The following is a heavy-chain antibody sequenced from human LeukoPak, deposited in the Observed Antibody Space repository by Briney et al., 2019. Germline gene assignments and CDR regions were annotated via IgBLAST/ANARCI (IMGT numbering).Heavy chain of an antibody. CDR2: IKQDGSEK. J-gene: IGHJ3*02. CDR3: ARQYSGWYGWGAFDI. V-gene: IGHV3-7*03. Sequence: PGGSLRLSCAASGFTFSSYWMSWVRQAPGKGLEWVANIKQDGSEKYYVDSVKGRFTISRDNSKNTLYLQMDSLRAEDTAVYYCARQYSGWYGWGAFDIWGQGTMVTVSS. D-gene: IGHD6-19*01. CDR1: GFTFSSYW.